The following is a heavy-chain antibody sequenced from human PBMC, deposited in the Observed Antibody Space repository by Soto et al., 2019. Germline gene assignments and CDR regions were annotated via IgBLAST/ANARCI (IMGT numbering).Heavy chain of an antibody. D-gene: IGHD2-2*01. Sequence: EVQLLESGGGLVQPGGSLRLSCAASGFTFSSYAMSWVRQAPGKGLEWVSAISGSGGSTYYADSVKGRFTISRDNSKNTLYLQMNSLRAEDTAVYYCAKDFQCSSTSCYSSDQRFYYYYYMDVWGKGTTVTVSS. CDR2: ISGSGGST. CDR3: AKDFQCSSTSCYSSDQRFYYYYYMDV. CDR1: GFTFSSYA. J-gene: IGHJ6*03. V-gene: IGHV3-23*01.